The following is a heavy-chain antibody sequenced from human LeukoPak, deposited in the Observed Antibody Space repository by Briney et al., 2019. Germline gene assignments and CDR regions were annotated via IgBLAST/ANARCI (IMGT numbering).Heavy chain of an antibody. CDR1: GGPISSSNYY. V-gene: IGHV4-39*01. Sequence: SETLSLTCTVSGGPISSSNYYWGWIRQPPGKGLEWIGSIYYSGNTYYNPSLKSRVTISVDTSKKQFSLKLTSVTAADTAVYYCAPFKGGSFDFWGQGTMVTVSS. CDR2: IYYSGNT. D-gene: IGHD1-26*01. J-gene: IGHJ3*01. CDR3: APFKGGSFDF.